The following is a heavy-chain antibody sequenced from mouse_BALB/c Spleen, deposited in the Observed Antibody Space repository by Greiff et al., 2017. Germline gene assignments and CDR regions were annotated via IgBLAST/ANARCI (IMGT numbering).Heavy chain of an antibody. Sequence: EVQLQQSGGGLVQPGGSLKLSCAASGFDFSRYWMSWVRQAPGKGLEWIGEINPDSSTINYTPSLKDKFIISRDNAKNTLYLQMSKVRSEDTALYYCARYSYDYDGEYWYFDVWGAGTTVTVSS. CDR2: INPDSSTI. D-gene: IGHD2-4*01. J-gene: IGHJ1*01. V-gene: IGHV4-1*02. CDR1: GFDFSRYW. CDR3: ARYSYDYDGEYWYFDV.